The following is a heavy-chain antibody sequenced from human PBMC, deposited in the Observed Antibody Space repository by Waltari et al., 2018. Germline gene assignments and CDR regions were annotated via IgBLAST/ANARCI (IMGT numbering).Heavy chain of an antibody. D-gene: IGHD2-8*01. CDR1: GYSISSGYS. V-gene: IGHV4-38-2*01. J-gene: IGHJ3*02. Sequence: QVQLQESGPGLVKPSETLSLTCAVSGYSISSGYSWGWLRQPPGKGLEWIGSIYHSGSTYYNPSLKSRVTIAVDTSKNQFSLKLSSVTAADTAVYYCARRMGEGVLDEAFDIWGQGTMVTVSS. CDR2: IYHSGST. CDR3: ARRMGEGVLDEAFDI.